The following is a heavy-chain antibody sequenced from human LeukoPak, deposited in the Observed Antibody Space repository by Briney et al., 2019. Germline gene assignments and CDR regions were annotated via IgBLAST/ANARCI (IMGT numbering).Heavy chain of an antibody. CDR1: GFTFSTYA. D-gene: IGHD6-19*01. Sequence: GGSLRLSCAASGFTFSTYAMHWVRQAPGKGLEWVAVISYDGSDEYYADSVKGRFTISRENAESSLYLQMNSLRAEDTAVYYCARGGIQVSGIDEFDYWGQGTLVTVSS. CDR3: ARGGIQVSGIDEFDY. V-gene: IGHV3-30*04. J-gene: IGHJ4*02. CDR2: ISYDGSDE.